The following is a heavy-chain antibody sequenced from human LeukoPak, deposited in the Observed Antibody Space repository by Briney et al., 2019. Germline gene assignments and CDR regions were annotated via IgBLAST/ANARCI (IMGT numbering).Heavy chain of an antibody. D-gene: IGHD5-18*01. CDR2: IIPIFGTA. CDR1: GGTFSSYA. V-gene: IGHV1-69*13. J-gene: IGHJ4*02. CDR3: ARDVVDTAMVSDDY. Sequence: SVKVSCKASGGTFSSYAISWVRQAPGQGLEWMGGIIPIFGTANYAQKFQGRVTITADESTSTAYMELSSLRSDDTAIYYCARDVVDTAMVSDDYWGQGTLVTVSS.